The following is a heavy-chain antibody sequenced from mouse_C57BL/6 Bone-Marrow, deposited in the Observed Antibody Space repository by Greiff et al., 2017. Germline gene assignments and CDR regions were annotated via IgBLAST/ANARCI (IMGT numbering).Heavy chain of an antibody. J-gene: IGHJ2*01. CDR3: ARGDYYGSSYSY. CDR1: GYTFTDHT. D-gene: IGHD1-1*01. Sequence: QVQLQQSDAELVKPGASVNISCKVSGYTFTDHTIHWMKQRPEQVLEWIGYIYPRDGSTKYNEKFKGKATLTADKSSSTAYMQLNSLTSEDSSVYFCARGDYYGSSYSYWGQGTTLTVSS. V-gene: IGHV1-78*01. CDR2: IYPRDGST.